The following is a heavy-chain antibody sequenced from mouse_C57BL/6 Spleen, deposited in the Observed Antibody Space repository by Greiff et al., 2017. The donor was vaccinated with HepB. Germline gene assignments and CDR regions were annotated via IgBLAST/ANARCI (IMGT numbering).Heavy chain of an antibody. D-gene: IGHD2-4*01. CDR2: ISYDGSN. Sequence: DVKLQESGPGLVKPSQSLSLTCSVTGYSITSGYYWNWIRQFPGNKLEWMGYISYDGSNNYNPSLKNRISITRDTSKNQFFLKLNSVTTEDTATYYCAKIYYDYSYAMDYWGQGTSVTVSS. CDR1: GYSITSGYY. J-gene: IGHJ4*01. V-gene: IGHV3-6*01. CDR3: AKIYYDYSYAMDY.